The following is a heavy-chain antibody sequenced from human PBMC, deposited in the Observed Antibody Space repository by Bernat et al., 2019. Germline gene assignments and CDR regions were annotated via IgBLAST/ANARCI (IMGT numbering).Heavy chain of an antibody. V-gene: IGHV3-53*01. J-gene: IGHJ4*02. CDR1: GFPASSTY. CDR2: IYSGGST. CDR3: AKAHQSNWNVCEY. D-gene: IGHD1-1*01. Sequence: EVQLVESGGGLIQPGGSLRPPCAAPGFPASSTYMTWVRQAPGKGLEWAPVIYSGGSTYYADSVKGRFTISRDTSKNTLYLHMNSLGVEDTAVYYCAKAHQSNWNVCEYWGQGTLVTVSS.